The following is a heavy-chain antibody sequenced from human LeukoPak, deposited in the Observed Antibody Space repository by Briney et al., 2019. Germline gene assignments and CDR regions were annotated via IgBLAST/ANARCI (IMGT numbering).Heavy chain of an antibody. CDR1: SGSTSTSNYY. V-gene: IGHV4-39*07. J-gene: IGHJ3*02. Sequence: SETLSLTCTVSSGSTSTSNYYWGWVRQPPGKALEWIGNIFYSGSTYYSPSLKSRVTISLDTSKNQFSLKLSSVTTADTAVYYCARAEPSSGYYFQRAFDIWGQGTMVTVSS. CDR3: ARAEPSSGYYFQRAFDI. D-gene: IGHD3-22*01. CDR2: IFYSGST.